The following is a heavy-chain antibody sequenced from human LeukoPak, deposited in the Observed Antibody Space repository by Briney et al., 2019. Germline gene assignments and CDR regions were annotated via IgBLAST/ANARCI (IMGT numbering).Heavy chain of an antibody. J-gene: IGHJ6*02. CDR1: GFTPMAYA. D-gene: IGHD3-16*01. CDR3: ARNQQLGGHSYYYYGMDV. V-gene: IGHV3-23*01. Sequence: GGSLRLSCVGSGFTPMAYALTWARQAPGEGLEWVSGISGGGVTTYYADSVKGRFTISRDNSKNTLYLQMNSLRADDTAIYYCARNQQLGGHSYYYYGMDVWGQGTTVTVSS. CDR2: ISGGGVTT.